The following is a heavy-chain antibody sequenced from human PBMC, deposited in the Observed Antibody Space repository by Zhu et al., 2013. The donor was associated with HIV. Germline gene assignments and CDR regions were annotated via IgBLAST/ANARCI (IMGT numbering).Heavy chain of an antibody. D-gene: IGHD3-9*01. CDR2: ISTHNGNT. CDR3: AREILTGYYMGSGMDV. J-gene: IGHJ6*02. Sequence: QVQLVQSGAEVKKPGASVKVSCKASGYTFNSYGISWVRQAPGQELEWMGWISTHNGNTKYAQQFQGRVFMTTDTSTSTAYMELRSLRSDDTAVYYCAREILTGYYMGSGMDVWGQGTTVTVSS. V-gene: IGHV1-18*01. CDR1: GYTFNSYG.